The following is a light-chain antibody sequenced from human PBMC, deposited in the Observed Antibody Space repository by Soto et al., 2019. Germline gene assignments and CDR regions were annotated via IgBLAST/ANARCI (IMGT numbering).Light chain of an antibody. CDR2: ATS. Sequence: DIQMTQSPPSLSASVGDRVNITCRASRSVATYLNWYQQKVGKAPELLIFATSNLPRGVPSRFSGSGSGTEFTLTISSLEFEDFATYFCQQSYSTPQTFGPGTKVDIK. V-gene: IGKV1-39*01. CDR3: QQSYSTPQT. CDR1: RSVATY. J-gene: IGKJ3*01.